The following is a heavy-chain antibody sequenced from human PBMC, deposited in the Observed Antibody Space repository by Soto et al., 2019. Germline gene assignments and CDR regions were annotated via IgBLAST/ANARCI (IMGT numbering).Heavy chain of an antibody. D-gene: IGHD2-15*01. J-gene: IGHJ4*02. CDR1: GFSFSDYY. CDR3: VASAVVARDY. CDR2: ISSSGSAT. Sequence: QVHLVESGGGLVKPGGSLRLSCAASGFSFSDYYMGWIRQAPGKGLEWISYISSSGSATYYEDSVKERFTISRDNAKNLLFLQMNGLRAEDTALYYCVASAVVARDYWGQGTLVTVSS. V-gene: IGHV3-11*01.